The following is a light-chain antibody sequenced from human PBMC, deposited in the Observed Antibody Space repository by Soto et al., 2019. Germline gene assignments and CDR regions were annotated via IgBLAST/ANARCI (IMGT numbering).Light chain of an antibody. CDR1: QSISSW. V-gene: IGKV1-5*01. J-gene: IGKJ1*01. Sequence: DIQITQSPSTLPASVGDRFTITCMASQSISSWLAWYQQKPGKAPKLLIYDASSLESGVPSRFSGSGSGTEFTLTISSLQPDDFATYYCQQSNSYPSVTVGQGTKVDIK. CDR2: DAS. CDR3: QQSNSYPSVT.